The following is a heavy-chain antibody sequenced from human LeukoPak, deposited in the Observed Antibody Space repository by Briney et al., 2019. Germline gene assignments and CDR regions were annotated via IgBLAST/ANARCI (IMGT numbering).Heavy chain of an antibody. CDR2: IYYSGST. D-gene: IGHD3-22*01. CDR1: GGSISSGDYY. J-gene: IGHJ6*02. V-gene: IGHV4-61*08. Sequence: SETLSLTCTVSGGSISSGDYYWSWIRQPPGKGLEWIGYIYYSGSTNYNPSLKSRVTISVDTSKNQFSLKLSSVTAADTAVYYCARIDPGYYYYGMDVWGQGTTVTVSS. CDR3: ARIDPGYYYYGMDV.